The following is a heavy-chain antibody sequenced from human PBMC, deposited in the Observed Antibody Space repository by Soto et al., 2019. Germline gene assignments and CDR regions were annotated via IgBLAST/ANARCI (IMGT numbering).Heavy chain of an antibody. J-gene: IGHJ4*02. CDR3: ARSVSFITPRPDY. CDR1: GYTFTDYY. D-gene: IGHD6-6*01. V-gene: IGHV1-2*02. Sequence: QVQLVQSGAEVKKPGASVKVSCKTSGYTFTDYYIHWVRQAPGQGLECMGWINPKSGDTNYAQRFQGRVTMTRDTSISTAYMEVSRLRSDDTAVYYCARSVSFITPRPDYCGQGTLVTVSS. CDR2: INPKSGDT.